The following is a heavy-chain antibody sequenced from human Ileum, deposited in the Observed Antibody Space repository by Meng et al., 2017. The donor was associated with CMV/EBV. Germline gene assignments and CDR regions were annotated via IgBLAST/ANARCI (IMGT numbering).Heavy chain of an antibody. CDR1: GVSISNYY. J-gene: IGHJ4*02. Sequence: QVQLQELGPGLVKPSETLSLTCSVSGVSISNYYWTWIRQPAGKGLEFIGRVSPGGIEYNPSLMSRVTMSLDTSRNQLSLNLNSVTAADTAVYYCARAAARGVPVDYWGQGILVTVSS. D-gene: IGHD3-10*01. CDR2: VSPGGI. V-gene: IGHV4-4*07. CDR3: ARAAARGVPVDY.